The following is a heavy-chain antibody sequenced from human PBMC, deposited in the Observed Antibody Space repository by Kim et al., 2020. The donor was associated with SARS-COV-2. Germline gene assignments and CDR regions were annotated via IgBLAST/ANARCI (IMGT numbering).Heavy chain of an antibody. J-gene: IGHJ4*02. CDR3: AREFRSWSAGYYFDY. D-gene: IGHD6-13*01. CDR1: GFTFSDYY. V-gene: IGHV3-11*06. Sequence: GGSLRLSCAASGFTFSDYYMSWIRQAPGKGLEWVSYISSSSSYTNYADSVKGRFTISRDNAKNSLYLQMNSLRAEDTAVYYCAREFRSWSAGYYFDYWGQGTLVTVSS. CDR2: ISSSSSYT.